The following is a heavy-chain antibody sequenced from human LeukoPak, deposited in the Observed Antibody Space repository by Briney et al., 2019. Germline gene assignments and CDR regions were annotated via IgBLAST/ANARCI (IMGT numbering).Heavy chain of an antibody. J-gene: IGHJ6*03. CDR2: ISGSASNI. D-gene: IGHD3-10*01. V-gene: IGHV3-23*01. CDR3: AKNEGSGLVYYYMDV. Sequence: GGSLRLSCAASGLTFNKYDMSWVRQAPGKGLEWVSVISGSASNIYYADSVRGRFTISRDNSKNTLYLQMNNLRVEDTAVYYCAKNEGSGLVYYYMDVWGKGTTVTISS. CDR1: GLTFNKYD.